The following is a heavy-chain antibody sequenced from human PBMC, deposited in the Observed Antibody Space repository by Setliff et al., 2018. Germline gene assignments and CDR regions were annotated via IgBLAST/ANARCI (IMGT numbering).Heavy chain of an antibody. CDR2: IYWDDDK. D-gene: IGHD3-3*01. Sequence: SGPTLVNPTQTLTLTCTFSGFSLSTSGVGVGWIRQPPGKALEWLALIYWDDDKRYSPSLKSRLTITKDTSKNQVVLTMTNMEPVDTATYYCAHGGDFWSGYWGGGPRKVGYYFDYWGQGTLVTVSS. CDR1: GFSLSTSGVG. CDR3: AHGGDFWSGYWGGGPRKVGYYFDY. J-gene: IGHJ4*02. V-gene: IGHV2-5*02.